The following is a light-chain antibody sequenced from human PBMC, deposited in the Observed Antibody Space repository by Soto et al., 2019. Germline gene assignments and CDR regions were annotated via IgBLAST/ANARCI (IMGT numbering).Light chain of an antibody. V-gene: IGKV3-15*01. J-gene: IGKJ5*01. CDR1: QSVSSN. Sequence: EIVMTQYPATLSVSPGERATLSCRASQSVSSNIAWYQQKPGQAPRLLIYGASTRATGIPARFSGSWAGTEFTLTISSLQSEDFAVYYCQQYNNWPITFGQGTRLEI. CDR2: GAS. CDR3: QQYNNWPIT.